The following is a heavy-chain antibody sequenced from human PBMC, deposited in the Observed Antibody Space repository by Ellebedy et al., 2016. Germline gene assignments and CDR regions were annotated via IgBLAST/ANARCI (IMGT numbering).Heavy chain of an antibody. D-gene: IGHD6-6*01. CDR3: ARVLAARPSSYYYGMDV. J-gene: IGHJ6*02. CDR2: INAGNGNT. Sequence: ASVKVSCKASGYTFTSYAMHWVRQAPGQRLEWMGWINAGNGNTKYSQKFQGRVTITRDTSASTAYMELSSLRSEDTAVYYCARVLAARPSSYYYGMDVWGQGTTVTVSS. V-gene: IGHV1-3*01. CDR1: GYTFTSYA.